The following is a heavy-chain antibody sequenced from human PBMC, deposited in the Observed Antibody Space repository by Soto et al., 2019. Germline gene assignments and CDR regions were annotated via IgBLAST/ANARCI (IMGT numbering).Heavy chain of an antibody. Sequence: NPSETLSLTCTVSGGSISSSDYYWSWIRQPPGKGLEWIGYIFYSGSTYYNPSLKSRVTISVDTSKNQFSLKLSSVTAADTAVYYCARCCAFDSWGQGTQVTVSS. J-gene: IGHJ4*02. V-gene: IGHV4-30-4*01. CDR1: GGSISSSDYY. CDR3: ARCCAFDS. CDR2: IFYSGST.